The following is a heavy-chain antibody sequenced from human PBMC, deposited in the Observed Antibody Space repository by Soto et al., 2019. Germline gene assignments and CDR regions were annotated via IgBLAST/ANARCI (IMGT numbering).Heavy chain of an antibody. CDR1: GGSFSCYY. J-gene: IGHJ6*02. Sequence: SETLSLTCAVYGGSFSCYYWSWIRQPPGKGLEWIGEINHSGSTNYNPSFKSRVTISVDTSKNQFSLKLSSVTAADTAVYYCARGADVSDGMDVWGQGTTVTVSS. CDR3: ARGADVSDGMDV. CDR2: INHSGST. D-gene: IGHD2-15*01. V-gene: IGHV4-34*01.